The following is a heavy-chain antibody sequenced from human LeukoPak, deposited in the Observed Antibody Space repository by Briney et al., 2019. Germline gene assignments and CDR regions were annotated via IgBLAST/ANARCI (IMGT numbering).Heavy chain of an antibody. D-gene: IGHD5-18*01. CDR2: IYYSGST. J-gene: IGHJ5*02. CDR1: GGSISSSSYY. V-gene: IGHV4-39*01. Sequence: SETLSLTCTVSGGSISSSSYYWGWIRQPPGKGLEWIGSIYYSGSTYYNPSLKSRVPISVDTSKNQFSLKLSSVTAADTAVYYCARRVYSYDWFDPWGQGTLVTVSS. CDR3: ARRVYSYDWFDP.